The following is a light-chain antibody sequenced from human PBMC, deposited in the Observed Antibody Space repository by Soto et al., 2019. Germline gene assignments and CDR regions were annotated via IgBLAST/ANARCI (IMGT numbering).Light chain of an antibody. Sequence: QSVLTQPASVSGSPGQSITISCTGTSSDIGGYNYVSWYQQHPGKAPKLLIYEVTNRPSGVSDRFSGSKSDSTASLTIPGLQADDEADYYCTSWTTNNIPYVFGTGTKVTVL. V-gene: IGLV2-14*03. CDR1: SSDIGGYNY. CDR3: TSWTTNNIPYV. CDR2: EVT. J-gene: IGLJ1*01.